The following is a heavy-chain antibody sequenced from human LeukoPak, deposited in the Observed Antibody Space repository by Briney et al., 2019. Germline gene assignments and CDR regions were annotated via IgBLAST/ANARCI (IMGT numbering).Heavy chain of an antibody. CDR3: ARAKIVGAILNYFDY. J-gene: IGHJ4*02. CDR1: GYTFSDYY. Sequence: ASVKVSCKASGYTFSDYYIHWVRQAPGHGLEWMGWINPNSGGTNYAQKFQGRVTMTRDTSISTAYMELSRLRSDDTAVYYCARAKIVGAILNYFDYWGQGTLVTVSS. V-gene: IGHV1-2*02. D-gene: IGHD1-26*01. CDR2: INPNSGGT.